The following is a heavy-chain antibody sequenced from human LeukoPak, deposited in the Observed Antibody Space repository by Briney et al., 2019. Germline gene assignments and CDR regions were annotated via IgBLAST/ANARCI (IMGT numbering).Heavy chain of an antibody. J-gene: IGHJ4*02. V-gene: IGHV4-39*07. CDR1: GGSISSSSYY. CDR2: IYYSGST. Sequence: SETLSLTCTVSGGSISSSSYYWGWIRQPPGKGLEWIGSIYYSGSTYYNPSLKSRVTISVDTSKNQFSLKLSSVTAADTAVYYCARYSSSWSLPLDYWGQGTLVTVSS. CDR3: ARYSSSWSLPLDY. D-gene: IGHD6-13*01.